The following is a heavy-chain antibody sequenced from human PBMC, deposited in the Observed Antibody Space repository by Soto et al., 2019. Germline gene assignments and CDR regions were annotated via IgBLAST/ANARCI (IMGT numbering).Heavy chain of an antibody. J-gene: IGHJ5*02. D-gene: IGHD2-21*01. CDR2: FYSRGSA. CDR1: GGSVSTNSNY. V-gene: IGHV4-61*01. Sequence: QVQLQESGPGLVKPSETLSLTCTVSGGSVSTNSNYWTWIRQPPGKGLEWIGYFYSRGSAYYNPTLKRRLTISLDTTTNQCSLPLTSVTPAAPAVYYCARMPIIVASRGWFEPWGQGTLVTVSS. CDR3: ARMPIIVASRGWFEP.